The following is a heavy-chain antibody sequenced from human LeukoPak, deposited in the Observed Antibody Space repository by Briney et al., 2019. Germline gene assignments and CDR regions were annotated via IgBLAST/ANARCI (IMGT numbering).Heavy chain of an antibody. J-gene: IGHJ4*02. Sequence: PVESLQISCKGSGYSFTSYWIGWVRQMPGKGLEWMGIIYPGDSDTRYSPSSQGQVTITADKSISTAYLQWSSLKASDTAMYYCARQRAYCGGDCYSGVGYWGQGTLVTVSS. V-gene: IGHV5-51*01. CDR1: GYSFTSYW. D-gene: IGHD2-21*02. CDR2: IYPGDSDT. CDR3: ARQRAYCGGDCYSGVGY.